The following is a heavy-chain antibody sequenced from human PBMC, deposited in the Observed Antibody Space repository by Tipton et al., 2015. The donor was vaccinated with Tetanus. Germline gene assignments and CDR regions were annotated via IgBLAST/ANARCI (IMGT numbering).Heavy chain of an antibody. Sequence: QLVQSGAEMKKPGSSVKVSCKASGGNFTNYALSWVRQAPGQGLEWVGGITPIFGTTNSAPKFQGRVTITADESTNTAYMELSSLGSEETAGYYCARTPLRLSRAYDCCGQVTQVTVSS. D-gene: IGHD2-21*01. CDR2: ITPIFGTT. J-gene: IGHJ4*02. CDR3: ARTPLRLSRAYDC. V-gene: IGHV1-69*01. CDR1: GGNFTNYA.